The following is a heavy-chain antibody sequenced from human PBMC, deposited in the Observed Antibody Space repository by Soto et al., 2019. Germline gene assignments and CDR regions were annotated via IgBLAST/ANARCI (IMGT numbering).Heavy chain of an antibody. V-gene: IGHV3-23*01. CDR1: AFTFSNYA. J-gene: IGHJ4*02. CDR3: AKGYSSTSSRYFDY. Sequence: GGSLRLSCAASAFTFSNYAMSWVRQAPGKGLEWASSITGSGGSTYYVDSVKGRFTISRDNSQNTLYLQINSLSAEDTAIFYCAKGYSSTSSRYFDYWGQGTLVTVSS. CDR2: ITGSGGST. D-gene: IGHD6-13*01.